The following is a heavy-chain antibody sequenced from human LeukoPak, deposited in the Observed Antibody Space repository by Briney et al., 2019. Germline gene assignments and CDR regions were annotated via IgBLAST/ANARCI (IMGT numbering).Heavy chain of an antibody. CDR2: IYPGDSDT. CDR1: GYSFTSYW. V-gene: IGHV5-51*01. CDR3: ARPVYGDYSFLAFDI. D-gene: IGHD4-17*01. Sequence: GESLKISCKGSGYSFTSYWIGWVRQMPGKGLEWMGIIYPGDSDTRYSPSFQGQVTISADKSNSTAYLQWSSLKASDTAMYYCARPVYGDYSFLAFDIWGQGTMVTVSS. J-gene: IGHJ3*02.